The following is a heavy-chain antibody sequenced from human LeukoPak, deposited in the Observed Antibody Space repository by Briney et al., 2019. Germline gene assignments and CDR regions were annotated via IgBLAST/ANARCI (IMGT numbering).Heavy chain of an antibody. Sequence: GGSLRLSCAASGFTFDDYAMHWVRQAPGKGLEWVSGISWNSGSIGYADSVKGRFTISRDNAKNSLYLQMNSLRAEDTALYYCAKDSYGSGSLWGGNWFDPWGQGTLVTVSS. CDR2: ISWNSGSI. CDR1: GFTFDDYA. V-gene: IGHV3-9*01. J-gene: IGHJ5*02. D-gene: IGHD3-10*01. CDR3: AKDSYGSGSLWGGNWFDP.